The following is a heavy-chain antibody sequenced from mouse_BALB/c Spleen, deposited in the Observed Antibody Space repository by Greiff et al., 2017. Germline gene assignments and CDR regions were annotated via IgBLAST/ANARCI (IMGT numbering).Heavy chain of an antibody. Sequence: QVQLQQSGPELVKPGASVKISCKASGYAFSSSWMNWVKQRPGQGLEWIGRIYPGDGDTNYNGKFKGKATLTADKSSSTAYMQLSSLTSVDSAVYFCARSGAYRYDGEKSYYAMDYWGQGTSVTVSS. V-gene: IGHV1-82*01. D-gene: IGHD2-14*01. CDR1: GYAFSSSW. J-gene: IGHJ4*01. CDR3: ARSGAYRYDGEKSYYAMDY. CDR2: IYPGDGDT.